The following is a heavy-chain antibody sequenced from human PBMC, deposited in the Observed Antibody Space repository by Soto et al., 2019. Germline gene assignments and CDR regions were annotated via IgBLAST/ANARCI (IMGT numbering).Heavy chain of an antibody. CDR1: GGSISSGGYY. D-gene: IGHD6-6*01. CDR2: IYYSGST. Sequence: PSETLSLTCTVSGGSISSGGYYWSWIRRHPGKGLEWIGYIYYSGSTYYNPSLKSRVTISVDTSKNQFSLKLSSVTAADTAVYYCARVSSGRGSPYYFDYWGQGTLVTVSS. V-gene: IGHV4-31*03. CDR3: ARVSSGRGSPYYFDY. J-gene: IGHJ4*02.